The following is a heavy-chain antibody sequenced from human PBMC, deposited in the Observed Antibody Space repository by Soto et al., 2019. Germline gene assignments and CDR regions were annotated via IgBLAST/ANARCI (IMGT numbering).Heavy chain of an antibody. CDR2: ISSSSSYI. CDR1: GFTFSSYS. Sequence: GSLRLSCAASGFTFSSYSMNWVRQAPGKGLEWVSSISSSSSYIYYADSVKGRFTISRDNAKNSLYLQMNSLRAEDTAVYYCARDTYYYDSSGYPYFDYWGQGTLVTVSS. V-gene: IGHV3-21*01. J-gene: IGHJ4*02. CDR3: ARDTYYYDSSGYPYFDY. D-gene: IGHD3-22*01.